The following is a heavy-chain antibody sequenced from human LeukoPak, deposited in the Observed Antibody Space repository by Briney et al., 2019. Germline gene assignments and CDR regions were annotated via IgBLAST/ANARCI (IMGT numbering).Heavy chain of an antibody. D-gene: IGHD2-2*03. CDR1: GFTFDDYA. CDR3: AKAYMDSFDL. Sequence: GGSLRLSCAASGFTFDDYAMHWVRQAPGKGLEWVSGISWNSGSIGYADSVKGRFTISRDNAKNSLYLQMNSLRAEDTALYYCAKAYMDSFDLWGRGTLAIVSS. V-gene: IGHV3-9*01. CDR2: ISWNSGSI. J-gene: IGHJ2*01.